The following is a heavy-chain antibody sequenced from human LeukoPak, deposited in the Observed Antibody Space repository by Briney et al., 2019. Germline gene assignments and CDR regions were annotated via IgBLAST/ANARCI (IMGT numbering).Heavy chain of an antibody. CDR2: INWNGGST. V-gene: IGHV3-20*04. D-gene: IGHD3-16*01. CDR1: GFTFDDYG. J-gene: IGHJ4*02. CDR3: ARDRDDYVWGRNYYFDY. Sequence: GGSLRPSCAASGFTFDDYGMSWVRQAPGKGLEWVSGINWNGGSTGYADSVKGRFTISRDNAKNSLYLQMNSLRAEDTALYYCARDRDDYVWGRNYYFDYWGQGTLVTVSS.